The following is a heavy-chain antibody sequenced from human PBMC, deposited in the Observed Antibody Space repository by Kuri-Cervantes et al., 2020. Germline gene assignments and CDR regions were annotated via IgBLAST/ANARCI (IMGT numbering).Heavy chain of an antibody. Sequence: GGSLRLSCAASGFTFSSYGMHWVRQAPGKGLEWVAVIWYDGSNKCYADSVKGRFTISRDNSKNTLYLQMNSLRAEDTAVYYCARDHFSGDTVTSWVFDYWGQGTLVTVSS. J-gene: IGHJ4*02. D-gene: IGHD4-17*01. CDR1: GFTFSSYG. CDR2: IWYDGSNK. V-gene: IGHV3-33*01. CDR3: ARDHFSGDTVTSWVFDY.